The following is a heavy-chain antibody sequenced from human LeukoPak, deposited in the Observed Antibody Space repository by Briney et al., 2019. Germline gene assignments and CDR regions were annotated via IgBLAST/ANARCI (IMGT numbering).Heavy chain of an antibody. J-gene: IGHJ4*02. CDR1: GFIPRDYA. CDR3: AKGQRTDSWYSPGDY. Sequence: GGSLRLSCEASGFIPRDYAMIWVRPAPGKWLEWVSVISNSGETTYYADSVKGRFTISRDNSKNTVYLQMDGLRAEDTAVYYCAKGQRTDSWYSPGDYWGQGTLVTVSS. V-gene: IGHV3-23*01. D-gene: IGHD2-21*01. CDR2: ISNSGETT.